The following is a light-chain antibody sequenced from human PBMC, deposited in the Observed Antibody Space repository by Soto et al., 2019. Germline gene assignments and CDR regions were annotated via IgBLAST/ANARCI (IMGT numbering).Light chain of an antibody. CDR3: QQYETSPQT. CDR1: QSVSNNY. CDR2: GAS. J-gene: IGKJ1*01. Sequence: EIVLTQSPGTLSLSPGERATLSCRASQSVSNNYLAWYQQKPGQAPRLLIYGASNRATGIPDRFSGSGSGTDFTLTISRLEPEDFAVYYCQQYETSPQTFGQGTKVDIK. V-gene: IGKV3-20*01.